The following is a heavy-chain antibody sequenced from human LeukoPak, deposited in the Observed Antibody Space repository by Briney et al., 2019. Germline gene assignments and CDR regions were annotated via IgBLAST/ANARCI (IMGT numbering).Heavy chain of an antibody. CDR2: IYHSGST. V-gene: IGHV4-38-2*01. D-gene: IGHD3/OR15-3a*01. Sequence: TSSETLSLTCAVSGYSISSGYYWGWIRQPPGQGLEWIGSIYHSGSTYYNPSLKSRVTISVDTSKNQFSLKLSSVTAADTAVYYCARILDYLYFDYWGQGTLVTVSS. CDR3: ARILDYLYFDY. CDR1: GYSISSGYY. J-gene: IGHJ4*02.